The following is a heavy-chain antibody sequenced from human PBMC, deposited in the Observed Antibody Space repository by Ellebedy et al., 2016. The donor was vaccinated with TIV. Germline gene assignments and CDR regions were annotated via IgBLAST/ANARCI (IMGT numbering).Heavy chain of an antibody. Sequence: GESLKISCVASGFTFSNYWMAWVRQAPGKGLEWVANIKQDGSERYYVDSVKGRFTISRNNAKNSLHLQMNFLTDEDTAVYYCARDQWLGRAYYFDYWGQGTLLTVSS. CDR1: GFTFSNYW. CDR2: IKQDGSER. D-gene: IGHD6-19*01. CDR3: ARDQWLGRAYYFDY. J-gene: IGHJ4*02. V-gene: IGHV3-7*01.